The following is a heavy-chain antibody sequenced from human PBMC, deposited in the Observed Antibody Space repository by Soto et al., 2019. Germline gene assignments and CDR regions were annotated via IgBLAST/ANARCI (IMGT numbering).Heavy chain of an antibody. CDR1: GFTFSSYA. CDR3: AREDGWEFDY. CDR2: ISYDGSNK. J-gene: IGHJ4*02. D-gene: IGHD6-19*01. V-gene: IGHV3-30-3*01. Sequence: GGSLRLSCAASGFTFSSYAMHWVRQAPGKGLEWVAVISYDGSNKYYADSVKGRFTISRDNSKNTLYLQMNSLRAEDTAVYYCAREDGWEFDYWGQGTLVTVSS.